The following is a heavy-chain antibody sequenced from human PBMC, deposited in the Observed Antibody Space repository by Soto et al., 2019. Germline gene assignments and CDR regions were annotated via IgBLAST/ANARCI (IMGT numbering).Heavy chain of an antibody. Sequence: ASVKVSCKASGYTFTSYYMHWVRQAPGQGLEWMGIINPSGGSTSYAQKFQGRVTMTRDTSTSTVYMELSSLRSEDTAVYYCARDCSVRDIVVVPAATGFDYWGQGTLVTVSS. CDR1: GYTFTSYY. J-gene: IGHJ4*02. V-gene: IGHV1-46*01. CDR3: ARDCSVRDIVVVPAATGFDY. D-gene: IGHD2-2*01. CDR2: INPSGGST.